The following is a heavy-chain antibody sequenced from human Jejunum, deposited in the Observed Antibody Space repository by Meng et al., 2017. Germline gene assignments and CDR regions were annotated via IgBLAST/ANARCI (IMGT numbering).Heavy chain of an antibody. CDR1: RYSISSGYY. J-gene: IGHJ4*01. CDR3: ARSPTLSTVADNFYFDS. Sequence: SETLSLTCDVSRYSISSGYYWGWVRQPPGKGLEWIGSIHNSGNINYNPSLKSRVTISVDTSKNHFSLTLYSVTAADTAVYYCARSPTLSTVADNFYFDSWSHGSLVTVSS. D-gene: IGHD4-23*01. V-gene: IGHV4-38-2*01. CDR2: IHNSGNI.